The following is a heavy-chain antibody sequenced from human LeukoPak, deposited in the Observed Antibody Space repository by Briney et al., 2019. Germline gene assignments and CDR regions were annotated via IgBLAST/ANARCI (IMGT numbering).Heavy chain of an antibody. J-gene: IGHJ4*02. CDR2: INRDGAST. V-gene: IGHV3-74*01. CDR3: ARGLVGNSYGDN. CDR1: GLSFNRYT. Sequence: GGSLRLSCAASGLSFNRYTMNWVRQAPGKGLVWVSRINRDGASTSYADSVKGRFTISRDNAKNMLYLQMNSLRAEDTAVYYCARGLVGNSYGDNWGQGTLVTVSS. D-gene: IGHD5-18*01.